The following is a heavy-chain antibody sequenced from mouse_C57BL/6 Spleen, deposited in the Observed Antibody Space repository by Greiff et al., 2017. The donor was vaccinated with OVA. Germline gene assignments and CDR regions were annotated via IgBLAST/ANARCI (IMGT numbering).Heavy chain of an antibody. V-gene: IGHV3-6*01. CDR3: ARADYYGSSYVNWYFDV. CDR2: ISYDGSN. CDR1: GYSITSGYY. J-gene: IGHJ1*03. D-gene: IGHD1-1*01. Sequence: EVKLQESGPGLVKPSQSLSLTCSVTGYSITSGYYWNWIRQFPGNKLEWMCYISYDGSNNYNPSLKNRISITRDTSKNQFFLKLNSVTTEDTATYYCARADYYGSSYVNWYFDVWGTGTTVTVSS.